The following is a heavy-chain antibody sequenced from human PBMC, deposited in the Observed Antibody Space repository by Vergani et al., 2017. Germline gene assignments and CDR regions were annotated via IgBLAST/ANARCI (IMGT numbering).Heavy chain of an antibody. CDR2: IMPDGSAA. Sequence: EVLLVESGGGLVQPGESLRLSCTASGFTFSDFWMTWVRQVPGKGLEWVANIMPDGSAAMYADSLRGRFSISRDNAKNSLHLHMSSLRVEDTAVYFCAKSGFVGDFETWGQGTMVTVAS. CDR1: GFTFSDFW. V-gene: IGHV3-7*01. CDR3: AKSGFVGDFET. J-gene: IGHJ3*02. D-gene: IGHD4-17*01.